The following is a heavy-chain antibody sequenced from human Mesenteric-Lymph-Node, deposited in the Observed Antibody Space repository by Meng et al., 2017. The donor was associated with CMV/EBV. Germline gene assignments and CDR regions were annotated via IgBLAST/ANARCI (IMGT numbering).Heavy chain of an antibody. J-gene: IGHJ6*02. D-gene: IGHD2-2*01. CDR1: GFSFSSFN. V-gene: IGHV3-21*01. CDR3: ANQMPWNYYYGMEF. CDR2: ISSTGTYI. Sequence: GESLKISCAASGFSFSSFNMNWVRQAPGKGLEWVASISSTGTYIYYADSLKGRFAISRDNAKNSLFLQINSLRAEDTAVYYCANQMPWNYYYGMEFWGQGTAVTVSS.